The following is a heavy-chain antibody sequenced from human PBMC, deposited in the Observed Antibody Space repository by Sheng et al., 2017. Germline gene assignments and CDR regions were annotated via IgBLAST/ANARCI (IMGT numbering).Heavy chain of an antibody. CDR3: ARGPRYSGAYFDY. D-gene: IGHD1-26*01. CDR1: GYSISSGYY. V-gene: IGHV4-38-2*02. Sequence: QVQLQESGPGLVKPSETLSLTCTVSGYSISSGYYWGWIWQPPGKGLEWIGSIYHTGSTYYNPSLKSRVTISLDTSKTSSTLRLSSVTAADTAMYYCARGPRYSGAYFDYWGQGTLVTSPQ. CDR2: IYHTGST. J-gene: IGHJ4*02.